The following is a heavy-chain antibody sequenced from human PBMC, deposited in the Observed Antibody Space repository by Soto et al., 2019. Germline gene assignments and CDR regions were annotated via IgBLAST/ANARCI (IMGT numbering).Heavy chain of an antibody. D-gene: IGHD2-2*02. J-gene: IGHJ4*02. CDR1: GYTFTSYC. Sequence: ASVKVSCKASGYTFTSYCISWVRQSPVQGLEWMGWISAYNGNTNYAQKLQGRVTMTTDTSTSTAYMELRSLRSDDTAVYYCARVVVVPAAIVTHVDYWGQATLVTSPQ. CDR3: ARVVVVPAAIVTHVDY. CDR2: ISAYNGNT. V-gene: IGHV1-18*01.